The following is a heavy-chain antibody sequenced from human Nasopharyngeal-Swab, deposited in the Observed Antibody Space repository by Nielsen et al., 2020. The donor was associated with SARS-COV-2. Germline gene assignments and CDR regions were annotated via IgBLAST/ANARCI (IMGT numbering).Heavy chain of an antibody. CDR1: GASMSGYS. Sequence: SETLSLTCTVSGASMSGYSWSWIRQPPGKGLEWIAFMYANEYTTYNPSLRGRATISLDTSKNQFSLNVTSVTAADTAVYYCARENWQLANVFDIWGQGTMVTVSS. D-gene: IGHD6-19*01. V-gene: IGHV4-59*01. CDR3: ARENWQLANVFDI. CDR2: MYANEYT. J-gene: IGHJ3*02.